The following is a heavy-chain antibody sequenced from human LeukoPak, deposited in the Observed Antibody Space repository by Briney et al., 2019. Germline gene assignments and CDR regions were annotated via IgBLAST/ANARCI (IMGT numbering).Heavy chain of an antibody. Sequence: GGSLGLSCAASGFTFSSYSMNWVRQAPGKGLEWVSSISSSSSYIYYADSVKGRFTISRDNAKNSLYLQTNSLRAEDTAVYYCARDAAAADAFDIWGQGTMVTVSS. CDR1: GFTFSSYS. V-gene: IGHV3-21*01. CDR3: ARDAAAADAFDI. D-gene: IGHD6-13*01. CDR2: ISSSSSYI. J-gene: IGHJ3*02.